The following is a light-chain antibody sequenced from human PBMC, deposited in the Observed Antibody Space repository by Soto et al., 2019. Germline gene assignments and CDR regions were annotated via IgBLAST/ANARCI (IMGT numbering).Light chain of an antibody. Sequence: EIVMTQSPATLSVSPGERATLSCRASQSVGRDLALYQQKPGQAPRLLIYAASTRDTGVPARFSGSGSVTEFTLTISSLQTEDFVVYYCKQYNDXPPTCGPGTKVXI. CDR1: QSVGRD. CDR2: AAS. V-gene: IGKV3-15*01. J-gene: IGKJ3*01. CDR3: KQYNDXPPT.